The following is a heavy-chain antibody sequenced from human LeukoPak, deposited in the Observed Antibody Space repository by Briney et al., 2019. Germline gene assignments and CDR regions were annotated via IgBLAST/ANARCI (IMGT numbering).Heavy chain of an antibody. Sequence: GGSLRLSCAASGFSFSSYSMNWVRQAPGKGLEWVSSIISSVNYIYYADSVRGRFTISRDNAKNSLSLQMHSLRAEDTAVYYCVRDNPRCCGVVPVNIDDFWGQGTLVTVSS. CDR3: VRDNPRCCGVVPVNIDDF. V-gene: IGHV3-21*01. J-gene: IGHJ4*02. D-gene: IGHD2-15*01. CDR1: GFSFSSYS. CDR2: IISSVNYI.